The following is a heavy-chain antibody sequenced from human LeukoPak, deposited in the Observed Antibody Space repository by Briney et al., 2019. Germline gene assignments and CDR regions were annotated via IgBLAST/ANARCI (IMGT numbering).Heavy chain of an antibody. V-gene: IGHV4-30-4*08. CDR3: ARVVAGTADY. CDR2: IYYSGST. Sequence: SETLSLTCTVSGGSISVSSYHWGWIRQPPGKGLEWIGYIYYSGSTYYNPSLKSRVTISVDTSKNQFSLKLSSVTAADTAVYYCARVVAGTADYWGQGTLVTVSS. CDR1: GGSISVSSYH. D-gene: IGHD6-19*01. J-gene: IGHJ4*02.